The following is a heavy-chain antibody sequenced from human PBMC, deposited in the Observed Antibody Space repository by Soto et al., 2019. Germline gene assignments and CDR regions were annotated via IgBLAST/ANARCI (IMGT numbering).Heavy chain of an antibody. CDR3: ARVGGVAARTFDY. D-gene: IGHD6-6*01. CDR2: INHSGST. CDR1: GGSFSGYY. V-gene: IGHV4-34*01. Sequence: SETLSLTCAVYGGSFSGYYWSWIRQPPGKGLEWIGEINHSGSTNYNASLKSRVIMSVDTSKSHFSLKLNSLTAADTAVYYCARVGGVAARTFDYWGQGTLVTVS. J-gene: IGHJ4*02.